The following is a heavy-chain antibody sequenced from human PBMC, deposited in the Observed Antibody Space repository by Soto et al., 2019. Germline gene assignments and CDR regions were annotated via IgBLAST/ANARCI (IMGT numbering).Heavy chain of an antibody. D-gene: IGHD3-3*01. J-gene: IGHJ4*02. CDR2: IIPICGTA. V-gene: IGHV1-69*06. CDR3: ARSSYYDFWSGPEKAFDY. Sequence: QVQLVQSGAEVKKPGSSVKVSCKASGGTFSRYAISWVRQAPRQGLEWMGGIIPICGTANYAQKFQGRVTITADKSTSTAYRELSSLRSEGTAVYYCARSSYYDFWSGPEKAFDYWGQGTLVTVSS. CDR1: GGTFSRYA.